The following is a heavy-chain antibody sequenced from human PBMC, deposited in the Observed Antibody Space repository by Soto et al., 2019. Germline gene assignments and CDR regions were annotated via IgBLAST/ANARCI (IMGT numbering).Heavy chain of an antibody. V-gene: IGHV3-53*01. J-gene: IGHJ6*02. CDR2: IYSGGST. CDR3: ARDSLLPPDYYYGMDV. D-gene: IGHD2-15*01. CDR1: GFTVSSNY. Sequence: GGSLRLSCAASGFTVSSNYMSWVRQAPGKGLEWVSVIYSGGSTYYADSVKGRFTISRDNSKNTLYLQMNSLRAEDTAVYYCARDSLLPPDYYYGMDVWGQGTTVTVSS.